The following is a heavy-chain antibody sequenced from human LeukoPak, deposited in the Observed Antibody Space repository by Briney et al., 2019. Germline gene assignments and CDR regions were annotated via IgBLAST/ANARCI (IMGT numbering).Heavy chain of an antibody. V-gene: IGHV1-2*02. CDR2: INPNSGGT. J-gene: IGHJ4*02. CDR3: ARDGGSGYDPAGLDY. CDR1: GYTFTGYY. D-gene: IGHD5-12*01. Sequence: GASVKVSCKASGYTFTGYYMHWVRQAPGQGLEWMGWINPNSGGTNYAQKFQGRVTMPRDTSISTAYMELSRLRSDDTAVYYCARDGGSGYDPAGLDYWGQGTLVTVSS.